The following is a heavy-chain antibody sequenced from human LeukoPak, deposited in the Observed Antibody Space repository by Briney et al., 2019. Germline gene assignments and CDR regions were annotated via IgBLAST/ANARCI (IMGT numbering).Heavy chain of an antibody. J-gene: IGHJ3*02. CDR2: IYSRGST. D-gene: IGHD6-19*01. CDR1: GGSISSYY. CDR3: ARDPMAGTFRAFDI. V-gene: IGHV4-4*07. Sequence: SETLSLTCTVSGGSISSYYWSWIRQPTGKGLEWIGRIYSRGSTNYNPSLQSRVTMSVDTSKNQISLKLNSVTAADTAVYYCARDPMAGTFRAFDIWGQGTMVTVSS.